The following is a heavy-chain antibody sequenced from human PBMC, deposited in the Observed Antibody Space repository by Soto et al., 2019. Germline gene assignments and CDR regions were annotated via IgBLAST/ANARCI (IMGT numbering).Heavy chain of an antibody. V-gene: IGHV4-34*01. Sequence: PSETLSLTCAVYGGSFSGYYWSWIRQPPGKGLEWIGEINHSGSTNYNPSLKSRVTISVDTSKNQFSLKLSSVTAADTAVYYCARGYYDILTGYHDYWGQGTLVTVSS. J-gene: IGHJ4*02. CDR1: GGSFSGYY. CDR3: ARGYYDILTGYHDY. CDR2: INHSGST. D-gene: IGHD3-9*01.